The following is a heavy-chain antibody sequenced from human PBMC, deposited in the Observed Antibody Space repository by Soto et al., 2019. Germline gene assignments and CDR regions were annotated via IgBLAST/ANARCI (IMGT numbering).Heavy chain of an antibody. CDR1: GFTFGDYA. CDR3: TRDLEWELNYGMDV. D-gene: IGHD1-26*01. CDR2: IRSKAYGGTT. J-gene: IGHJ6*02. V-gene: IGHV3-49*03. Sequence: QPGGSLRLSCTASGFTFGDYAMSWFRQAPGKGLEWVGFIRSKAYGGTTEYAASVKGRFTISRDDSKSIAYLQMNSLKTEDTAVYYCTRDLEWELNYGMDVWGQGTTVTVSS.